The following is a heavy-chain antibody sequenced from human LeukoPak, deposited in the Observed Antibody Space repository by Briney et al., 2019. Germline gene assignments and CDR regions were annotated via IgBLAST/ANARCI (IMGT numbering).Heavy chain of an antibody. CDR2: IYSGGST. Sequence: GGSLRLSCAASGFTVSSNYMSWVRQAPGKGLEWVSVIYSGGSTYYADSVKGRFTISRDNSKNTLYLQMNRLRAEDTAVYYCAREAGDYRENYFDYWGQGTLVTVSP. CDR1: GFTVSSNY. D-gene: IGHD4-17*01. CDR3: AREAGDYRENYFDY. J-gene: IGHJ4*02. V-gene: IGHV3-53*01.